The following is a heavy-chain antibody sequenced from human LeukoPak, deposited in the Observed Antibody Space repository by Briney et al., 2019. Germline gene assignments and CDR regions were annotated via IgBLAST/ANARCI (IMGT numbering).Heavy chain of an antibody. J-gene: IGHJ4*02. CDR3: AKVRGRIVGATD. Sequence: GGSLRLSCAACGFTYSSYAMRWVRQAPGKGLECVSAISGSGGSTYYADSVKGRFTISRDNSKNTLYLQMNSLRAEDTAVYYCAKVRGRIVGATDWGQGTLVTVSS. CDR1: GFTYSSYA. V-gene: IGHV3-23*01. CDR2: ISGSGGST. D-gene: IGHD1-26*01.